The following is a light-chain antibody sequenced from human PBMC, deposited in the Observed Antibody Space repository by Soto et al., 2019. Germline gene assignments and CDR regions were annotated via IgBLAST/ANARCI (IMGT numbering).Light chain of an antibody. J-gene: IGLJ1*01. CDR2: GTS. CDR1: TGAVTSDYS. CDR3: LLYYGGAHV. V-gene: IGLV7-43*01. Sequence: QTVVTQEPSLTVTPGGTVTLTCSSSTGAVTSDYSPNWIQQKPGQAPRTLIFGTSNKHSWTPARFSGSLLGGKPALTLSGALPEGEAEYYCLLYYGGAHVFGTGTKLTVL.